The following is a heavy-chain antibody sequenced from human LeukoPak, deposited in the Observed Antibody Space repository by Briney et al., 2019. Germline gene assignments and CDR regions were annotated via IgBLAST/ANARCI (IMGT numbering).Heavy chain of an antibody. D-gene: IGHD3-10*01. J-gene: IGHJ4*02. CDR2: INPSGGST. CDR3: ARGHKVYGSGGYYFPPYNLDY. CDR1: GYIFTIYF. Sequence: ASVKVSFTASGYIFTIYFMHWVRQAPGQGLEWMGLINPSGGSTRYAQKFQGRVTMTTDTSTSTAYMALRSLRSDDPAVYYCARGHKVYGSGGYYFPPYNLDYWGQGTLVTVSS. V-gene: IGHV1-46*01.